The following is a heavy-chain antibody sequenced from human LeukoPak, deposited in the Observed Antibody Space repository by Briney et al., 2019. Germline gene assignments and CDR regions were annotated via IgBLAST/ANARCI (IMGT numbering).Heavy chain of an antibody. J-gene: IGHJ3*02. CDR3: TRDRSALDT. Sequence: PSETLSLTCTVSGGSISSYYWSWIRQPPGKGLEWIGYMYYSGSTNYNPSTNYNPSLKSRVTISVDTSKNQFSLKLSSVTAADTAVYYCTRDRSALDTWGQGTMVTVSS. CDR2: MYYSGST. CDR1: GGSISSYY. V-gene: IGHV4-59*01.